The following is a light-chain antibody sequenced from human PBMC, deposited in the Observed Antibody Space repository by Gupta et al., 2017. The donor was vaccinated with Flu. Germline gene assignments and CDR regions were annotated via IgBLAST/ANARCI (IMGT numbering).Light chain of an antibody. V-gene: IGKV2-28*01. CDR3: MQALQTPYT. J-gene: IGKJ2*01. CDR1: QSLLHSNGYNY. Sequence: DIVMXQSXLSLPVTPXEPASISCRSSQSLLHSNGYNYLDWYLQKPGQSPQLLIYLGSNRASGVPDRFSGSGSGTDFTLKISRVEAEDVGVYYCMQALQTPYTFGQGTKLEIK. CDR2: LGS.